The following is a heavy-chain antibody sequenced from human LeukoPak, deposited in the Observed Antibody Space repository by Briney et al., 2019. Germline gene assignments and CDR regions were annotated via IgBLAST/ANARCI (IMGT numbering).Heavy chain of an antibody. CDR3: ARGDSSGWYFDY. CDR1: GDSISSYY. D-gene: IGHD6-19*01. J-gene: IGHJ4*02. CDR2: IYYSGST. V-gene: IGHV4-59*01. Sequence: PSETLSLTCTVSGDSISSYYWSWIRQPPGKGLEWIGYIYYSGSTYYNPSLKSRVTMSVDTSKNQFSLKLSSVTAADTAVYYCARGDSSGWYFDYWGQGTLVTVSS.